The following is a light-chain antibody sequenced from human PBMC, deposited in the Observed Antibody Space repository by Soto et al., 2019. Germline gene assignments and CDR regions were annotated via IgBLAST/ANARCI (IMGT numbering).Light chain of an antibody. Sequence: QSVLTQPASVSGSPGQSITISCTGTSSDVGGYNYVSWYQQHPGKAPKLMIYEVSDRPSGVSNRFSGSKSGNTASLTISGLQAEDEADYYCISYSTSSTCVVFGGGTKLTVL. CDR3: ISYSTSSTCVV. CDR1: SSDVGGYNY. V-gene: IGLV2-14*01. J-gene: IGLJ2*01. CDR2: EVS.